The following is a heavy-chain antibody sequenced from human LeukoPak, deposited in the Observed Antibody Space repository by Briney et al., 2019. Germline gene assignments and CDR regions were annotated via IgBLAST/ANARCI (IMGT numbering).Heavy chain of an antibody. CDR1: GGSISSYY. CDR3: ARDTRSYDSSGYYFFDF. V-gene: IGHV4-59*01. Sequence: KTSETLSLTCTVSGGSISSYYWSWIRQPPGKGLEWIGYIYYSGSTNYSPSLKSRVTISVDTSKNQFSLKLSSVTAADTAVYYCARDTRSYDSSGYYFFDFWGQGTLVTVSS. J-gene: IGHJ4*02. CDR2: IYYSGST. D-gene: IGHD3-22*01.